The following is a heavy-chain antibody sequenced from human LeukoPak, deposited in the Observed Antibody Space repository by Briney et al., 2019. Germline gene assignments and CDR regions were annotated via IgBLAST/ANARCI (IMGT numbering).Heavy chain of an antibody. CDR3: ARKSMVRGVMIDY. CDR2: IYHSGST. V-gene: IGHV4-38-2*01. D-gene: IGHD3-10*01. Sequence: SETLSLTCAVSGYSISSGYYWGWIRQPPGKGLEWIGSIYHSGSTYYNPSLKSRVTISVDTSKNQFSLKLSSVTAADTAVYYCARKSMVRGVMIDYGGQETLVTVSS. CDR1: GYSISSGYY. J-gene: IGHJ4*02.